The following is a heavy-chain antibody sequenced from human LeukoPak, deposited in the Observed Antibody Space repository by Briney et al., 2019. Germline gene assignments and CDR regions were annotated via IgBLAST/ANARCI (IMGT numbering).Heavy chain of an antibody. CDR2: IWYDGSNK. CDR3: AKGRHTAMSYFDY. Sequence: GGSLRLSCAASGFTFSSYGMHWVRQAPGKGLEWVAVIWYDGSNKYYADSVKGRFTISRDNSKNTLYLQMNSLRAEDTAVYYCAKGRHTAMSYFDYWGQGTLVTVSS. J-gene: IGHJ4*02. D-gene: IGHD5-18*01. CDR1: GFTFSSYG. V-gene: IGHV3-33*06.